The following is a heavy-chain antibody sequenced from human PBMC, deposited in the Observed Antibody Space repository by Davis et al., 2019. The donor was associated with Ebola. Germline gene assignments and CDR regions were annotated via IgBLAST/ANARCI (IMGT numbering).Heavy chain of an antibody. J-gene: IGHJ4*02. D-gene: IGHD4-11*01. V-gene: IGHV3-48*04. Sequence: GESLKISCAASGFTFSSYSMNWVRQAPGKGLEWVSYISSSSSTIYYADSVKGRFTISRDNAKNSLYLQMNSLRAEDTAVYYCARGSSSNKIEYWGQGTLVTVSS. CDR1: GFTFSSYS. CDR3: ARGSSSNKIEY. CDR2: ISSSSSTI.